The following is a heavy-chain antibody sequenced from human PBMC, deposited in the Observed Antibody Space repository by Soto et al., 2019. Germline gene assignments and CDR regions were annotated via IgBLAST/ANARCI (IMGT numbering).Heavy chain of an antibody. CDR3: ARTHSGTYVY. D-gene: IGHD1-26*01. J-gene: IGHJ4*02. CDR2: INTANGNT. Sequence: QVQLVQSGAEVKKPGASVKVSCKASGYIFTNDAMHWVRQAPGQRLEWMGWINTANGNTKYSQKFHGRVTIARDTSASTAYMELSSLRSEDTGVYYCARTHSGTYVYWGQGTLVTVSS. CDR1: GYIFTNDA. V-gene: IGHV1-3*04.